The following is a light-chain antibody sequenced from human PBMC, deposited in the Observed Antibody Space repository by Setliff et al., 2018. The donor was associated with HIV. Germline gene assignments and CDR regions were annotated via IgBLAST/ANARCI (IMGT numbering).Light chain of an antibody. CDR1: QSVLYSSNNKNY. J-gene: IGKJ1*01. V-gene: IGKV4-1*01. Sequence: DIVMTQSPDSLAVSPGERATINCKSSQSVLYSSNNKNYLAWYQQKPGQPPKLLIYWASTRESGVPDRFSGSGSGTDFTLAISSLQAEDVAVYYCQQYYTTPRTFGQGTKVDIK. CDR2: WAS. CDR3: QQYYTTPRT.